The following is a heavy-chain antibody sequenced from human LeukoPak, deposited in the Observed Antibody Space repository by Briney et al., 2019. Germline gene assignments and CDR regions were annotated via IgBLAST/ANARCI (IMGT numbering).Heavy chain of an antibody. D-gene: IGHD3-10*01. J-gene: IGHJ4*02. CDR1: GGSISSHY. CDR3: ARVGYYGSGSYY. Sequence: SETLSLTCTVSGGSISSHYWSWIRQPPGKGLEWIGYIYYSGSTNYNPSLRSRVTISVDTSKNQFSLKLSSVTAADTAVYYCARVGYYGSGSYYWGQGTLVTVSS. V-gene: IGHV4-59*11. CDR2: IYYSGST.